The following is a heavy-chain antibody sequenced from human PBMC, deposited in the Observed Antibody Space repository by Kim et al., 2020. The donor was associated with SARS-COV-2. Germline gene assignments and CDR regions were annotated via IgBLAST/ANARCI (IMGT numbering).Heavy chain of an antibody. D-gene: IGHD1-26*01. V-gene: IGHV3-74*01. CDR1: GFTFSSSW. CDR3: TRAWSGNYGRFDP. Sequence: GGSLRLSCEASGFTFSSSWMHWVRQAPGKGLVWVSRINTDGSRTDYADSVTGRFTISRDNAKNTLYLQMNSLRAEDTALYYCTRAWSGNYGRFDPWGQGTLVTVSS. CDR2: INTDGSRT. J-gene: IGHJ5*02.